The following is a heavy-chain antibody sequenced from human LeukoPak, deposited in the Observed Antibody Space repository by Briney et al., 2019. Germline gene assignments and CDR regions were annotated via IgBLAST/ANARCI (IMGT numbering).Heavy chain of an antibody. V-gene: IGHV3-48*01. D-gene: IGHD3-10*01. CDR1: GFTFSNYN. CDR3: ARDFAREFTIDY. J-gene: IGHJ4*02. Sequence: GGSLRLSCAASGFTFSNYNMNWVRQPPGQGLQWVSYISSSSNIIYYADSVKGRFTISRDNAKNSLFLQMNSLRAEDTAVYYCARDFAREFTIDYWGQGTLVTVSS. CDR2: ISSSSNII.